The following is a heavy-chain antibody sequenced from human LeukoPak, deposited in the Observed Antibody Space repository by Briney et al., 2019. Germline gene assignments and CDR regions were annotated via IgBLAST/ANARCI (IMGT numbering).Heavy chain of an antibody. Sequence: PGGSLRLSCGVSGFIVSRNYMSWVRQAPGKGLEWVSIIYTGGDTYYADSVKGRFTISRDNSNNTLYLQMNSLRAEDTGMYYCAKDRSGYDFGGPDYWGQGTLVTVSS. D-gene: IGHD5-12*01. V-gene: IGHV3-53*01. CDR2: IYTGGDT. J-gene: IGHJ4*02. CDR1: GFIVSRNY. CDR3: AKDRSGYDFGGPDY.